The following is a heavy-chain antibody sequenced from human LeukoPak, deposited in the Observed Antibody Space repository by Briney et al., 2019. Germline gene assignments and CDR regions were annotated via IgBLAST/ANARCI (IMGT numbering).Heavy chain of an antibody. CDR1: GGTFSRYA. D-gene: IGHD4-17*01. CDR3: AQLVRVGYGDRD. V-gene: IGHV1-69*05. CDR2: IIPIFGTA. Sequence: SVKVSCKASGGTFSRYAISWVRQAPGQWLEWMGRIIPIFGTANYAQKFQGRVTITTDESTSTAYMELSSLRSEDTAVYYCAQLVRVGYGDRDWGQGTLVTVSS. J-gene: IGHJ4*02.